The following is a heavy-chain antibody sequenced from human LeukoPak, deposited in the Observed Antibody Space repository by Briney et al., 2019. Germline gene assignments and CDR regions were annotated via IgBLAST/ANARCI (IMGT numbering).Heavy chain of an antibody. V-gene: IGHV3-21*01. J-gene: IGHJ3*02. CDR1: GFIFSSYS. CDR3: VQEGPRGLAFDI. CDR2: ISSDLSYI. Sequence: GGSLRLSCAASGFIFSSYSMSWVRQAPGKGLEWVSSISSDLSYIYYADSVRGRFTISRDNAKNSLYLQMNSLRAEDTAVYYCVQEGPRGLAFDIWGQGTKVTVSS.